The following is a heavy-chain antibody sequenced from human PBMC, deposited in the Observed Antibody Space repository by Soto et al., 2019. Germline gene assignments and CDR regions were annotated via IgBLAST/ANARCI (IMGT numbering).Heavy chain of an antibody. CDR3: ARGPVVVPAAMMVDPQIDPYYYYMDV. D-gene: IGHD2-2*01. CDR2: INHSGST. V-gene: IGHV4-34*01. J-gene: IGHJ6*03. CDR1: GGSFSGYY. Sequence: QVQLQQWGAGLLKPSETLSLTCAVYGGSFSGYYWSWIRQPPGKGLEWIGEINHSGSTNYNPSLKSRVTISVDTSKNQFSLKLSSVTAADTAVYYCARGPVVVPAAMMVDPQIDPYYYYMDVWGKGTTVTVSS.